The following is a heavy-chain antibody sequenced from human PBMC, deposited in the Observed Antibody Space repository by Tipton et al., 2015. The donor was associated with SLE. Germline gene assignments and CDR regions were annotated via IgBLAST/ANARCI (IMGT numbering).Heavy chain of an antibody. J-gene: IGHJ4*01. CDR1: GDSLTRGHSY. Sequence: TLSLTCTVSGDSLTRGHSYWSWIRQPAGKGLEWIGYVYMTGTTKYNPSLKSRVTISVDTSKNQLFLNLRSVTAADTAVYYCVRDPTGGQFPQFDFWGHGTLVTVSS. CDR3: VRDPTGGQFPQFDF. CDR2: VYMTGTT. V-gene: IGHV4-61*09. D-gene: IGHD1-14*01.